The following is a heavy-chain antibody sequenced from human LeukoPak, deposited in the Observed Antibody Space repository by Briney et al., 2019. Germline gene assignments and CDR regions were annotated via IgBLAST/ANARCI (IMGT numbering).Heavy chain of an antibody. V-gene: IGHV3-30-3*01. CDR3: AGPTAPPPPYFDY. CDR1: GFTFSTYA. Sequence: GRSLRLSCAASGFTFSTYAMCWVRQAPGKGLEWVAGFSYDGSNEYFADSVKGRFTIPRDNSNNTLYVKMNSLRGGGTAVFYCAGPTAPPPPYFDYWGQGTLVTVSS. J-gene: IGHJ4*02. CDR2: FSYDGSNE.